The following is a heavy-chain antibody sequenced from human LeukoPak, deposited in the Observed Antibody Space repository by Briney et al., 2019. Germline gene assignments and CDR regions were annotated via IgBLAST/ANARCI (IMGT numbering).Heavy chain of an antibody. CDR3: ARDTFQYYYDSSGYYAHFIDY. Sequence: RASVKVSCKVSGYTLTELSMHWVRQAPGKGLEWMGGFDPEDGETIYAQKFQGRVTMTEDTSTDTAYMELRSLRSDDTAVYYCARDTFQYYYDSSGYYAHFIDYWGQGTLVTVSS. V-gene: IGHV1-24*01. D-gene: IGHD3-22*01. CDR1: GYTLTELS. J-gene: IGHJ4*02. CDR2: FDPEDGET.